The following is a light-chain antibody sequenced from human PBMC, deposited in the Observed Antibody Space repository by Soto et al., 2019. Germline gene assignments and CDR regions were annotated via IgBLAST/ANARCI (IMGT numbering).Light chain of an antibody. Sequence: EVVLTQSPVTLSLSPGERATLSCRASQSFRGLLAWYQQKPGQAPRLLIYDAYNRATGIPPRFSGSGSGTDFTLTISSLEPEDSAVYYCQQRRMWPITFGQGTRLENK. J-gene: IGKJ5*01. CDR3: QQRRMWPIT. V-gene: IGKV3-11*01. CDR2: DAY. CDR1: QSFRGL.